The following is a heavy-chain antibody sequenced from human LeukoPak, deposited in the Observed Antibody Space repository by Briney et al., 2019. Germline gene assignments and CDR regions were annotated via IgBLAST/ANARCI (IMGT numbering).Heavy chain of an antibody. CDR2: ISSTDAGT. D-gene: IGHD3-16*01. CDR3: AKVPVGGDWFDP. Sequence: GGSLRLSCAASGFSLSSYAMSWVRQAPGKGLEWVSAISSTDAGTYHADSVRGRFTISRDSSKNTLYLQMNSLRAEDAAVYYCAKVPVGGDWFDPWGQGTLVTVSS. J-gene: IGHJ5*02. CDR1: GFSLSSYA. V-gene: IGHV3-23*01.